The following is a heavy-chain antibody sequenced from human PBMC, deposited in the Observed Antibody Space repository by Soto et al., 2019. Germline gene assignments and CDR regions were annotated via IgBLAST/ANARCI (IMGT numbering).Heavy chain of an antibody. V-gene: IGHV1-18*04. CDR1: GYTFTSYG. CDR3: ARSCSSTSCPRGILDY. Sequence: QVQLVQSGAEVKKPGASVKVSCKASGYTFTSYGISWVRQAPGQGLELMGWISAYNGNTNYARKLKGRVTMTTDTSTSTAYMELRSLRSDDTAVYSCARSCSSTSCPRGILDYWGQGTLVTVSS. J-gene: IGHJ4*02. CDR2: ISAYNGNT. D-gene: IGHD2-2*01.